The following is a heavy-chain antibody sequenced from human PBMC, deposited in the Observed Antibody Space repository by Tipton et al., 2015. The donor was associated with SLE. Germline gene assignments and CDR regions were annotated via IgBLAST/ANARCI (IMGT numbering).Heavy chain of an antibody. CDR2: ISFSGLT. CDR1: GGSISSGSYY. V-gene: IGHV4-61*01. CDR3: AGMSYPREGYFDY. D-gene: IGHD1-26*01. Sequence: TLSLTCTVSGGSISSGSYYWSWVRQPPGKGLEWIGYISFSGLTNYNPSVRSRVSTSMDTSKNQFSLKLSSVTAADTAVYYCAGMSYPREGYFDYWGQGTLVTVSS. J-gene: IGHJ4*02.